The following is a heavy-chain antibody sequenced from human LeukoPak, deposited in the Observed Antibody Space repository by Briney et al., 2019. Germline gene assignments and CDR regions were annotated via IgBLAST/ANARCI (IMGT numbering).Heavy chain of an antibody. CDR2: ISAYNGNT. V-gene: IGHV1-18*01. J-gene: IGHJ5*02. CDR3: ARAVASLNWFDP. D-gene: IGHD6-19*01. Sequence: ASVKVSCKASGYTFTSYGTSWVRQAPGQGLEWMGWISAYNGNTNYAQKLQGRVTMTTDTSTSTAYMELRSLRSDDTAVYYCARAVASLNWFDPWGQGTLVTVSS. CDR1: GYTFTSYG.